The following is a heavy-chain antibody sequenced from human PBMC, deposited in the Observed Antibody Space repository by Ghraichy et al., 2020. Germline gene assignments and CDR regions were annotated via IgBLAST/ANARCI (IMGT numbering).Heavy chain of an antibody. V-gene: IGHV3-23*01. CDR1: GFTFSNFV. CDR2: IGGAFDT. D-gene: IGHD1/OR15-1a*01. J-gene: IGHJ4*02. Sequence: GGSLRLSCAASGFTFSNFVMNWVRQAPGKGLEWVSTIGGAFDTYYADSVKGRFTISRDNSKNTLYLQMHSLRAEDTALYFCAKDQGTELAPDYWGQGTLVTVSS. CDR3: AKDQGTELAPDY.